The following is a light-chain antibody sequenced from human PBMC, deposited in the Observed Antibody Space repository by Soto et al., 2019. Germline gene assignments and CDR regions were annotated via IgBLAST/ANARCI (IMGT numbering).Light chain of an antibody. CDR1: SSDVGSYNL. V-gene: IGLV2-23*02. J-gene: IGLJ1*01. CDR3: CSYAGSTTYYV. Sequence: QSVLTQPASVSGPPGQSITISCTGTSSDVGSYNLVSWYQQRPGKAPKVMIYEVTKRPSGVSNRFSGSKSGNTASLTISGLQAEDEADYYCCSYAGSTTYYVFGIGTKVTVL. CDR2: EVT.